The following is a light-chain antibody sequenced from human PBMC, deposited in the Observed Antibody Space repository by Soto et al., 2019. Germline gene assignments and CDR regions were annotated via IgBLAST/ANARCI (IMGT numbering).Light chain of an antibody. J-gene: IGKJ4*01. CDR1: QHVTTY. V-gene: IGKV3-11*01. CDR2: DAS. Sequence: PGEGATLSCRASQHVTTYVAWYQQKPGHASRLLIIDASNRAAALPARFSGSGSGTDFTLTISNLEPGGSGIYCCQGRGDGIVSLGGGNTLEI. CDR3: QGRGDGIVS.